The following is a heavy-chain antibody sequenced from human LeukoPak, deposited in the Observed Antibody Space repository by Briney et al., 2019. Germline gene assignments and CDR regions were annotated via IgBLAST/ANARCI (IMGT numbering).Heavy chain of an antibody. CDR3: ARYSDYHRYFDY. CDR1: GGTFSSYT. V-gene: IGHV1-69*01. D-gene: IGHD2-15*01. Sequence: SVKVSCKASGGTFSSYTISWVRQAPGQGLEWMGGIIPIFGTANYAQKFQGRVTITADESTSTAYMELSSLRSEDTAVYYCARYSDYHRYFDYWGQGTLVTVSS. J-gene: IGHJ4*02. CDR2: IIPIFGTA.